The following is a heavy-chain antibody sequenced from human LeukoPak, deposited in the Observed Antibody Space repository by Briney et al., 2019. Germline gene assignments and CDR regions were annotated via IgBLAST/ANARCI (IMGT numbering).Heavy chain of an antibody. CDR2: IISSAAST. J-gene: IGHJ4*02. Sequence: GGSLRLSCTVSGLTFGDYAMSWVRQAPGKGLEWVSHIISSAASTDYADSVKGRFTISRDNSKNTLYLQMTSLRAEDTAVYYCAKSAPSKHWGQGTLVTVSS. CDR3: AKSAPSKH. CDR1: GLTFGDYA. D-gene: IGHD4-11*01. V-gene: IGHV3-23*01.